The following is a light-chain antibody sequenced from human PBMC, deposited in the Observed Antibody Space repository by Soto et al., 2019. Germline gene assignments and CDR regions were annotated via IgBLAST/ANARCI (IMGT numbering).Light chain of an antibody. J-gene: IGKJ1*01. CDR1: QGISNY. V-gene: IGKV1-27*01. CDR3: QKYNSALWT. CDR2: AAS. Sequence: DIQMTQSPSSLSASVGDRVTITCRASQGISNYLAWYQQKPGKVPKLLIYAASTLQSGVPSRFSGSGSGTDFPLPISSLQPQDVATYYCQKYNSALWTFGQGTKVEIK.